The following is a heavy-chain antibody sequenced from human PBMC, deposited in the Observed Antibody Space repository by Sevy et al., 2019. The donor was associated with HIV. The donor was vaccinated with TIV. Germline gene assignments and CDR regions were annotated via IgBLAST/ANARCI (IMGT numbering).Heavy chain of an antibody. J-gene: IGHJ4*02. Sequence: GGSLRLSCAASGFTFSNYYMNWVRQAPGKGLEWVSSISGRSSYIYYADSVRGRFTISRDNAKNSLYLQMNSLRADDTAVYFCARDGGCTSTTCLLYFDWWGQRALVTVSS. CDR3: ARDGGCTSTTCLLYFDW. CDR1: GFTFSNYY. CDR2: ISGRSSYI. D-gene: IGHD2-2*01. V-gene: IGHV3-21*01.